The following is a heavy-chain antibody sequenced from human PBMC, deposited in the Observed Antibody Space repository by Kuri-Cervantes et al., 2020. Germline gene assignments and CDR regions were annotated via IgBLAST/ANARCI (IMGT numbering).Heavy chain of an antibody. V-gene: IGHV3-74*01. CDR2: INSDGSST. CDR1: GFTFSSYW. D-gene: IGHD5-12*01. Sequence: GESLKISCAASGFTFSSYWMHWVRQAPGKGLVWVSRINSDGSSTSYADSVKGRFTISRDNAKNSLYLQMNSLRAEDTAVYYCASPSVATVTLPYYYYGMDVWGQGTTVTVSS. CDR3: ASPSVATVTLPYYYYGMDV. J-gene: IGHJ6*02.